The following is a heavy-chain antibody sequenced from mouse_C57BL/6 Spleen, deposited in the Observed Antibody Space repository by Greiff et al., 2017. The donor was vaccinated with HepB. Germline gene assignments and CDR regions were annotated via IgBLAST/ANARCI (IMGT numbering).Heavy chain of an antibody. CDR2: IYPRSGNT. D-gene: IGHD2-2*01. V-gene: IGHV1-81*01. CDR3: AQDPSEVTTAY. J-gene: IGHJ3*01. Sequence: VQLQQSGAELARPGASVKLSCKASGYTFTSYGISWVKQRTGQGLEWIGEIYPRSGNTYYNEKFKGKATLTADKSSSTAYMELRSLTSEDSAVYFCAQDPSEVTTAYWGQGTLVTVSA. CDR1: GYTFTSYG.